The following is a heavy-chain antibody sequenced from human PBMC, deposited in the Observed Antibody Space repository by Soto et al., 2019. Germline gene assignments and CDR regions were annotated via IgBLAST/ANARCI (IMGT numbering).Heavy chain of an antibody. Sequence: EVQLVESGGGLVHPGGSLRLSCAASGFSLRSYGMVWVRQAPGKGLEYVSAISGDGGTTSYGKSVKGRFSISRDNSKNTLYLQMGSLRPEDRALYYCARMVAATGGFDYWGQGTLVFVSS. V-gene: IGHV3-64*01. D-gene: IGHD2-15*01. J-gene: IGHJ4*02. CDR3: ARMVAATGGFDY. CDR2: ISGDGGTT. CDR1: GFSLRSYG.